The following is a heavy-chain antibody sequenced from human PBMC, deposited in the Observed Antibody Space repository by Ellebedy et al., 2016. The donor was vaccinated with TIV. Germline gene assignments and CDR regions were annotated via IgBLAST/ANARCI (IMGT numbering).Heavy chain of an antibody. CDR3: VTRGYSGYDYFDY. Sequence: ASVKVSXKASGYSFIGYYMHWVRQAPGQGLAWMGWINPNNGGTNSAQKFQGRVTMTRDASISTAYMELSRLRSDDTAVYYCVTRGYSGYDYFDYWGQGTLVTVSS. CDR1: GYSFIGYY. V-gene: IGHV1-2*02. CDR2: INPNNGGT. J-gene: IGHJ4*02. D-gene: IGHD5-12*01.